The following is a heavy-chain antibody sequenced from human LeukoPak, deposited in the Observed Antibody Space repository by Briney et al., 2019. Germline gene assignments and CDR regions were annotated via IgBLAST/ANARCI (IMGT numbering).Heavy chain of an antibody. CDR3: ATTSYGDYSFDY. Sequence: SETLSLTCTVSGGSISSGDYYWSWIRQPPGKGLEWIGYIYYSGSTYYNPSLKSRVTISVDTSKNQFSLKLSSVTAADTAVYYCATTSYGDYSFDYWGQGTLVTVSS. CDR1: GGSISSGDYY. CDR2: IYYSGST. D-gene: IGHD4-17*01. V-gene: IGHV4-30-4*01. J-gene: IGHJ4*02.